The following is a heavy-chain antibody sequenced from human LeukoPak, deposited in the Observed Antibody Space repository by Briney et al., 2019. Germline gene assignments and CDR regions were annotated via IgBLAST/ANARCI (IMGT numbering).Heavy chain of an antibody. CDR1: GFTFSSYA. CDR2: ISSNGGST. V-gene: IGHV3-64D*06. Sequence: GGSLRLSCSASGFTFSSYAMHWVRQAPGKGLEYVSAISSNGGSTYYADSVKGRFTISRDNSRNTLYLQMSSLRAEDTAVYYCVKDHAPYSSTDWFDPWGQGTLVTVSS. CDR3: VKDHAPYSSTDWFDP. J-gene: IGHJ5*02. D-gene: IGHD6-13*01.